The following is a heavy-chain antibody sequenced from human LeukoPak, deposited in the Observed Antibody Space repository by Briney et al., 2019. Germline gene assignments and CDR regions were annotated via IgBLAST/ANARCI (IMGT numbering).Heavy chain of an antibody. J-gene: IGHJ4*02. Sequence: PGGSLGLSCAASGFTFSSYWMSWVRQAPGKGLEWVANIKQDGSEKYYVDSVKGRFTISRDNAKNSLYLQMNSLRAEDTAVYYCARDFEGFWSGYYINYFDYWGQGTLVTVSS. D-gene: IGHD3-3*01. CDR3: ARDFEGFWSGYYINYFDY. CDR1: GFTFSSYW. CDR2: IKQDGSEK. V-gene: IGHV3-7*01.